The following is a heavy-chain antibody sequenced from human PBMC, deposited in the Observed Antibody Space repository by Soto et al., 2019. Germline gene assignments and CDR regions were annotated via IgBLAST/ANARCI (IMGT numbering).Heavy chain of an antibody. D-gene: IGHD6-6*01. CDR1: GFTFSSYS. CDR3: ARVGGPRIAARPSYGYGIDV. J-gene: IGHJ6*02. V-gene: IGHV3-21*01. Sequence: PGGSLRLSCAASGFTFSSYSMNWVRQAPGKGLEWVSSISSSSSYIYYADSVKGRFTISRDNAKNSLYLQRNSLRAEDTAVYYCARVGGPRIAARPSYGYGIDVWGQGTTVTVSS. CDR2: ISSSSSYI.